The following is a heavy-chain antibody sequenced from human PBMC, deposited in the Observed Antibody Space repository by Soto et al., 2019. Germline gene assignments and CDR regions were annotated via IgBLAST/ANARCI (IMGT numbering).Heavy chain of an antibody. V-gene: IGHV3-21*02. Sequence: EVRLVESGGGLVKPGGSLRVSCAASGFNFNTYSMNWVRQAPGKGLQGVSFISASGAYKYYADSERGRLTISRDNAKKSVFLEMNSLTADETAIFYCAGERSALPGARDAMDVWGQGTSVTVAS. CDR1: GFNFNTYS. CDR3: AGERSALPGARDAMDV. D-gene: IGHD1-26*01. CDR2: ISASGAYK. J-gene: IGHJ6*02.